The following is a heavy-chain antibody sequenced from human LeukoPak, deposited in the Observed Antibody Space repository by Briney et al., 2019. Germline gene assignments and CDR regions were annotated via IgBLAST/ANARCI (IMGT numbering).Heavy chain of an antibody. CDR1: RFTFSSYS. J-gene: IGHJ4*02. Sequence: PGGSLRLSCAASRFTFSSYSMNWVRQAPGKGLEWVSSISSSSSYIYYADSVKGRFTISRDNAKNSLYLQMNSLRAEDTAVYYCARNFDYSYEYYFDYWGQGTLVTVSS. V-gene: IGHV3-21*01. D-gene: IGHD4-11*01. CDR2: ISSSSSYI. CDR3: ARNFDYSYEYYFDY.